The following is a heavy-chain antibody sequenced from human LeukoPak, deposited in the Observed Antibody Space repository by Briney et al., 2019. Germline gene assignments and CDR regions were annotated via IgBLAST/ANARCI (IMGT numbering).Heavy chain of an antibody. J-gene: IGHJ4*02. CDR1: GFTFSSYS. Sequence: GGSLRLSCAASGFTFSSYSMNWVRQAPGKGLEWVSSITSSSTYIYYADSVKGRFTISRDNAKNSLYLQMNSLRAEDTAVYYCARSYDYIWGSFRTDYYFDYWGQGTLVTVSS. V-gene: IGHV3-21*01. CDR2: ITSSSTYI. D-gene: IGHD3-16*02. CDR3: ARSYDYIWGSFRTDYYFDY.